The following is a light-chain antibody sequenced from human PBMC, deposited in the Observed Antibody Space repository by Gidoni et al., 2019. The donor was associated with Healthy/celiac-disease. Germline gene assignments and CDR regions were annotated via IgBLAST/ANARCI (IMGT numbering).Light chain of an antibody. CDR1: QSISSY. V-gene: IGKV1-39*01. CDR2: AAA. Sequence: DIQMTQSPSSLSASVGDRVTITCRASQSISSYLNWCQQKPGKAPNLLIYAAASLQSGVPSRFSGGGAGTDVTLTISSLQPDDVATYYCQQSYSTPGYTFGQGTKLEIK. CDR3: QQSYSTPGYT. J-gene: IGKJ2*01.